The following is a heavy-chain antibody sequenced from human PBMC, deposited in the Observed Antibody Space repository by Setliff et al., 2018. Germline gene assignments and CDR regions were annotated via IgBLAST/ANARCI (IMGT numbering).Heavy chain of an antibody. CDR1: GGSITSGSYY. Sequence: LSLTCAVSGGSITSGSYYWSWIRQPAGEGLEWIGRLHTSGTTDYNPSLKGRVTISADTSTNHFSLKLTSVTAADTAVYYCARDNTIVGATDYWGQGALVTVSS. D-gene: IGHD1-26*01. J-gene: IGHJ4*02. CDR3: ARDNTIVGATDY. V-gene: IGHV4-61*02. CDR2: LHTSGTT.